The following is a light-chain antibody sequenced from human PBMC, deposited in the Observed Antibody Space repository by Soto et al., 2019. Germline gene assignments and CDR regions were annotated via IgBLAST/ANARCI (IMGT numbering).Light chain of an antibody. J-gene: IGLJ1*01. Sequence: QSALTQPASVSGSPRQSITISCTGTSSDVGGYNYVSWYQQHPGKAPKLMIYEVSNRPSGVSSRFSGSKSGNTASLTISGLQAEDEADYYCCSYAGSFYVFGTGTKVTVL. CDR3: CSYAGSFYV. V-gene: IGLV2-14*01. CDR1: SSDVGGYNY. CDR2: EVS.